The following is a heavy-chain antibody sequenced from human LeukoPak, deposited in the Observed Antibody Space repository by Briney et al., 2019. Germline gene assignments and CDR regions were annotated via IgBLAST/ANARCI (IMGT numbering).Heavy chain of an antibody. Sequence: PGGSLRLSCAASGSTFSSYAMSWVRQAPGKGLEWVSAISGSGGSTYYADSVKGRFTISRDNSKNTLYLQMNSLRAEDTAVYYCAKDELLWFGELAGIPYWGQGTLVTVSS. J-gene: IGHJ4*02. CDR3: AKDELLWFGELAGIPY. D-gene: IGHD3-10*01. CDR2: ISGSGGST. CDR1: GSTFSSYA. V-gene: IGHV3-23*01.